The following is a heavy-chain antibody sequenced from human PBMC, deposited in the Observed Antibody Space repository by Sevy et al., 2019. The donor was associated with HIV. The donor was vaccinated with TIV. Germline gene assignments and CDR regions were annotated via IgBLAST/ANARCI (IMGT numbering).Heavy chain of an antibody. V-gene: IGHV3-21*01. Sequence: GGSLRLSCAASGLSISGYTMNWVRQAPGKGLEWVSSISSGSSFIYYADSLKGRFTISRDNARNLLYLQMNSLRVEDTAVYYCARVGLGDCSGTNCSPNDYWGQGTLFPVSS. CDR3: ARVGLGDCSGTNCSPNDY. J-gene: IGHJ4*02. D-gene: IGHD2-2*01. CDR2: ISSGSSFI. CDR1: GLSISGYT.